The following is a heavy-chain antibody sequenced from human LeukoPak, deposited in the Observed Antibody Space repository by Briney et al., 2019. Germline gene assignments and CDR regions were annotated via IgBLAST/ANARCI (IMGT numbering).Heavy chain of an antibody. D-gene: IGHD5-24*01. CDR1: GFTFGDYA. J-gene: IGHJ4*02. CDR2: IRSKAYGGTT. V-gene: IGHV3-49*03. CDR3: TRDRARWLQLSPAPDY. Sequence: PGGSLRLSCTASGFTFGDYAMSWFRQAPGKGLEWVGFIRSKAYGGTTEYAASVKGRFTISRDDSKSIAYLQMNSLKTEDTAVYYCTRDRARWLQLSPAPDYWGQGTLVTVSS.